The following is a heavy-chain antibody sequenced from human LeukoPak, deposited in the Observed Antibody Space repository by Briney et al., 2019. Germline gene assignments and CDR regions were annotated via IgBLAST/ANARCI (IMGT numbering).Heavy chain of an antibody. CDR1: GFTFSSYA. Sequence: GGSLRLSCAASGFTFSSYAMSWVRQAPGKGLEWVSSISSSSSYIYYADSVKGRFTISRDNAKNSLYLQMNSLRAEDTAVYYCARGPGRDGYNFGAFDIWGQGTMVTVSS. V-gene: IGHV3-21*01. CDR2: ISSSSSYI. J-gene: IGHJ3*02. D-gene: IGHD5-24*01. CDR3: ARGPGRDGYNFGAFDI.